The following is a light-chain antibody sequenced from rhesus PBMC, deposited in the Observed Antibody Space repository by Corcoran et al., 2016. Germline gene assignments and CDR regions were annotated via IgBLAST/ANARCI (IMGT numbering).Light chain of an antibody. Sequence: DIQMTQSPSSLSASVGDRVTITCRASQGISNWLAWYQQKPGKSPKLLIYRASNLETGVPSRFSGSESGTEFTLTISSLQPEDISTYYCQQHDNSPYSFGQGTKVEIK. CDR3: QQHDNSPYS. J-gene: IGKJ2*01. V-gene: IGKV1-69*01. CDR2: RAS. CDR1: QGISNW.